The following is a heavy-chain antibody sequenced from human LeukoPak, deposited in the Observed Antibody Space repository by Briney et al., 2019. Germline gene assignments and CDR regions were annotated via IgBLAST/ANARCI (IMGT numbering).Heavy chain of an antibody. CDR3: ARRVPSAMGCYFDY. CDR2: IYHIGST. V-gene: IGHV4-30-2*01. CDR1: GGSISSGGYS. D-gene: IGHD2-2*01. J-gene: IGHJ4*02. Sequence: SETLSLTCAVSGGSISSGGYSWSWIRQPPGKGLEWTGNIYHIGSTYYNPSLKSRVTISIDRSKNQFSLKLSSVTAADTAVYYCARRVPSAMGCYFDYWGQGTLVTVSS.